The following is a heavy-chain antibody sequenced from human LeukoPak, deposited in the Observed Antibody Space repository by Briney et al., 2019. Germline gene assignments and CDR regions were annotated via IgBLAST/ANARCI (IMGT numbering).Heavy chain of an antibody. CDR3: ASARHGDYRWDY. D-gene: IGHD4-17*01. V-gene: IGHV5-51*01. CDR1: GFVFTTYW. J-gene: IGHJ4*02. CDR2: IYSGGSHT. Sequence: SGESLKISEEVSGFVFTTYWIGWVRQMPGKGLEWMGIIYSGGSHTKYSPSFQGRVTISADNSINTAYLQWSGLEASDTAMYYCASARHGDYRWDYWGQGTLVTVSS.